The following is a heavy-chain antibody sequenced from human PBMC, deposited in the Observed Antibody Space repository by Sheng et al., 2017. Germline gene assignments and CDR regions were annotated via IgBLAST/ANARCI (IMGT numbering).Heavy chain of an antibody. D-gene: IGHD3-22*01. CDR2: IRYDGSNK. CDR1: GFTFSSYG. Sequence: QVQLVESGGGVVQPGGSLRLSCAASGFTFSSYGMHWVRQAPGKGLEWVAFIRYDGSNKYYADSVKGRFTISRDNSKNTLYLQMNSLRAEDTAVYYCAKDLSSGYYSYYFDYWGQGTLVTVSS. J-gene: IGHJ4*02. V-gene: IGHV3-30*02. CDR3: AKDLSSGYYSYYFDY.